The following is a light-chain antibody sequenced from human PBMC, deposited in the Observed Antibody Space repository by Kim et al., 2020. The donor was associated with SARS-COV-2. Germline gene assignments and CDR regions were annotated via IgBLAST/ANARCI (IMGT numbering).Light chain of an antibody. J-gene: IGKJ4*01. CDR2: WAS. CDR3: QQYYSPPLT. V-gene: IGKV4-1*01. Sequence: IVMTQSPDSLAVSLGERATINCKSSQSVLSSSNNKNYLAWYQQKAGQPPNLLIFWASTRESGVPYRFSGSGSGTDFTLTISSLQAEDVAVYYCQQYYSPPLTFGGGTKVDIK. CDR1: QSVLSSSNNKNY.